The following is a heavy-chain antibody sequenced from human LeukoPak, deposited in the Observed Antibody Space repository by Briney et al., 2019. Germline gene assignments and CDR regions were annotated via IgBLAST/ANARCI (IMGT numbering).Heavy chain of an antibody. D-gene: IGHD6-19*01. CDR1: GYTFTSYD. CDR3: ARGGSGWFDAFDI. V-gene: IGHV1-8*03. CDR2: MNPNSGNA. J-gene: IGHJ3*02. Sequence: ASVKVSCKASGYTFTSYDINWVRQATGQGLEWMGWMNPNSGNAGYAQKFQGRVTITRDTSISTAYMELSRLRSDDTAVYYCARGGSGWFDAFDIWGQGTMVTVSS.